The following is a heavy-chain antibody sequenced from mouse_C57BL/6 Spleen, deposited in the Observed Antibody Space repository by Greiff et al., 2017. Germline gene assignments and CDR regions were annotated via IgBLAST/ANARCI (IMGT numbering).Heavy chain of an antibody. J-gene: IGHJ3*01. V-gene: IGHV10-1*01. Sequence: DAGGGLVQPKGSLKLSCAASGFSFNTYAMNWVRQAPGKGLEWVARIRSKSNNYATYYADSVKDRFTISRDDSESMLYLQMNNLKTEDTAMYYLVRHWVYDYDGGGFAYWGQGTLVTVSA. CDR2: IRSKSNNYAT. CDR1: GFSFNTYA. CDR3: VRHWVYDYDGGGFAY. D-gene: IGHD2-4*01.